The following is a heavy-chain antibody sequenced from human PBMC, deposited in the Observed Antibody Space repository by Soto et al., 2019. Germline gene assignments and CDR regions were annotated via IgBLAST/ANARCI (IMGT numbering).Heavy chain of an antibody. V-gene: IGHV6-1*01. CDR1: GDSVSSNSAA. Sequence: SQTLSVTCAISGDSVSSNSAAWNWIRQSPSRGLEWLGRTYYRSKWYNDYAVSVKSRITINPDTSKNQFSLQLNSVTPEDTAVYYCARELGGYSSSSTVWANWFDPWGQGTLVTVSS. CDR3: ARELGGYSSSSTVWANWFDP. CDR2: TYYRSKWYN. J-gene: IGHJ5*02. D-gene: IGHD6-6*01.